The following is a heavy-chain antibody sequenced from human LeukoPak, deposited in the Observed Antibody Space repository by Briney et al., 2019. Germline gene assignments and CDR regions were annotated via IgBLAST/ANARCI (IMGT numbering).Heavy chain of an antibody. J-gene: IGHJ3*02. CDR2: IYPGDTDT. V-gene: IGHV5-51*01. D-gene: IGHD3-16*01. CDR3: ARPPAPITFTAFDI. CDR1: GYSFTSYW. Sequence: GEALKISCKGSGYSFTSYWVGWVRQMPGKGLEWMGIIYPGDTDTRYSPSFQGQVTISADKSISTAYLQWSSLKASDTAMYYCARPPAPITFTAFDIWGQGTMVTVSS.